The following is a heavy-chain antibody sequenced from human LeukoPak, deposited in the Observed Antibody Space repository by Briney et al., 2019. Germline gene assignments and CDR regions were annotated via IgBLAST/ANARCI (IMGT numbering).Heavy chain of an antibody. V-gene: IGHV3-49*04. CDR1: GFTLGDYA. D-gene: IGHD5-18*01. Sequence: GGSLRLSCAASGFTLGDYAMSWVRQAPGKGLEWVGFIRSKAYGGTTEYGASVKGRFTISRDDSKSIAYLQMTSLKTEDTAVYYCTRDRGYSYGYGDYWGQGTLVTVSS. CDR2: IRSKAYGGTT. J-gene: IGHJ4*01. CDR3: TRDRGYSYGYGDY.